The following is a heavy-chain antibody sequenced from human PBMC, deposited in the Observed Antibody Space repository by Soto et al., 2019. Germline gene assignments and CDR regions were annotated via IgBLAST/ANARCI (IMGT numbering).Heavy chain of an antibody. CDR1: GGTFSSYA. CDR3: ARGVYGSGSFLGISPHYSGLTV. D-gene: IGHD3-10*01. CDR2: IIPIFGTA. J-gene: IGHJ6*02. V-gene: IGHV1-69*13. Sequence: GASVKVSCKASGGTFSSYAISWVRQAPGQGLEWMGGIIPIFGTANYAQKFQGRVTITADESTSTAYMELSSLRSEDTAVYYCARGVYGSGSFLGISPHYSGLTVWAQGTPVTFS.